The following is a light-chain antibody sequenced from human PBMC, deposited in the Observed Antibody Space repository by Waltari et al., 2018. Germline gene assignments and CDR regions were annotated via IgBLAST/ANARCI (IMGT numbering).Light chain of an antibody. CDR3: CSYAGSPTYVL. CDR1: SSYVGTYDL. J-gene: IGLJ2*01. Sequence: QSALIQPASVSGTPGQSIILPCTGTSSYVGTYDLFSWYQQPPGKVPKVLIYGVNKRPSGISDRFSGSKSGNTASLTISGLQAEDEADYYCCSYAGSPTYVLFGGGTTLTVL. CDR2: GVN. V-gene: IGLV2-23*02.